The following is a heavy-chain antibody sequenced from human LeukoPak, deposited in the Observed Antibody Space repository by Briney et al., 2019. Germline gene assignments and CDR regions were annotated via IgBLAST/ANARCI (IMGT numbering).Heavy chain of an antibody. V-gene: IGHV4-39*01. CDR3: ARHGRGLIVGGSTFWFDP. CDR2: VYYSGST. D-gene: IGHD1-26*01. Sequence: SETLSLTCVVSGGSISSSNYYWGWIRQPPGKGLEWIGRVYYSGSTFYNPSLKSRVTISVDRSKNQFSLKLNSVTAADTAVYSCARHGRGLIVGGSTFWFDPWGQGTLVTVSS. CDR1: GGSISSSNYY. J-gene: IGHJ5*02.